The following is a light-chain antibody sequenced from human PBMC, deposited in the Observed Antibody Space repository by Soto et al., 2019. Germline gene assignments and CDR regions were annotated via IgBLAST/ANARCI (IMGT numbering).Light chain of an antibody. V-gene: IGLV1-40*01. CDR3: QSYDSSLSAWV. J-gene: IGLJ3*02. CDR2: GDN. CDR1: SSNIGAGYD. Sequence: QSVLTQPPSVSGAPGQRVTISCTGSSSNIGAGYDVHWYQQLPGTAPKLLIYGDNNRPSGVPDRFSGSKSGISASLAITGLQAEDEADYYCQSYDSSLSAWVFGGGTKLTVL.